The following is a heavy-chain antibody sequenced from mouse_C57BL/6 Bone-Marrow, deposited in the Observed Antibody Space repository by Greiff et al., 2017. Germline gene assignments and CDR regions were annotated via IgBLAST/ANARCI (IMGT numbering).Heavy chain of an antibody. CDR1: GFNFTNTY. CDR3: ARYHYSNDDYFDY. J-gene: IGHJ2*01. Sequence: VQLQQSVAELVRPGASVKLSCTASGFNFTNTYMHWVKQRPGQGLEWIGRIDPANGSTNYAPKFQGKATITADTSSNTAYLQLSSLTSEDTAIYYSARYHYSNDDYFDYWGQGTTRTGSS. V-gene: IGHV14-3*01. CDR2: IDPANGST. D-gene: IGHD2-12*01.